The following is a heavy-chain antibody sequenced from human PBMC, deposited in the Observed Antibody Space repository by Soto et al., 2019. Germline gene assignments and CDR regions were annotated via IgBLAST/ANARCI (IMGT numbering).Heavy chain of an antibody. Sequence: SETLSLTCAVSGGSITSYFWSWIRQPPGKGLEWIGYIYYSGSTKYNPSLKSRVTISVDTSKNQFSLKLSSVTAADTAVYYCARGRSRSSSPFYYGMDVWGQGTTVTVSS. CDR2: IYYSGST. V-gene: IGHV4-59*01. CDR3: ARGRSRSSSPFYYGMDV. CDR1: GGSITSYF. D-gene: IGHD6-6*01. J-gene: IGHJ6*02.